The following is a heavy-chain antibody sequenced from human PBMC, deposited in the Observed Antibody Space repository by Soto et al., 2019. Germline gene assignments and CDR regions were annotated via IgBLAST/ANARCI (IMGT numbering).Heavy chain of an antibody. CDR2: IKQGGSEK. Sequence: GGSRRLAWGACGCRFSSYWVRWVRRAAGKGGQCGAKIKQGGSEKYYVDSVKGRFTISRDNAKNSLYLQMNSLRDADTAVYYSPTQRHSFDSSAFDSWGQGAQATV. V-gene: IGHV3-7*03. CDR1: GCRFSSYW. D-gene: IGHD3-22*01. J-gene: IGHJ4*02. CDR3: PTQRHSFDSSAFDS.